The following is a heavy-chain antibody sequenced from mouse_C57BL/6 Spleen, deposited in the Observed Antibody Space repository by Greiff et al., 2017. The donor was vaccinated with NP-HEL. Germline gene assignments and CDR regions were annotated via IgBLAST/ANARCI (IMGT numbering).Heavy chain of an antibody. J-gene: IGHJ4*01. D-gene: IGHD3-2*02. CDR3: ARKGQLRLRDAMDY. V-gene: IGHV1-76*01. CDR2: IYPGSGNT. CDR1: GYTFTDYY. Sequence: QVQLQQSGAELVRPGASVKLSCKASGYTFTDYYINWVKQRPGQGLEWIARIYPGSGNTYYNEKFKGKATLTAEKSSSTAYMQLSSLTSEDSAVYFCARKGQLRLRDAMDYWGQGTSVTVSS.